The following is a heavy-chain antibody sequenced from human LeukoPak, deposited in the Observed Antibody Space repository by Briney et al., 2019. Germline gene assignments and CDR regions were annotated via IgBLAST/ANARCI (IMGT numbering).Heavy chain of an antibody. D-gene: IGHD3-10*01. CDR1: GGSSSGYY. V-gene: IGHV4-34*01. CDR2: INHSGST. Sequence: SETLTLTCAVYGGSSSGYYWSWIRQPPGKVLEWIGEINHSGSTNYNPSLKSRVTISVETSKNQFSLKLSSVTAADTAVYYCARENYYGSGSYYPYYYYGMDVWGQGTTVTVSS. CDR3: ARENYYGSGSYYPYYYYGMDV. J-gene: IGHJ6*02.